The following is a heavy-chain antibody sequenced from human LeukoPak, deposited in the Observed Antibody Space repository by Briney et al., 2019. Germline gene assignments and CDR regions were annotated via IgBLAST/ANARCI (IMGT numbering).Heavy chain of an antibody. CDR2: ISSSSSYI. Sequence: GGSLRLSCAASGFTFSSYSMNWVRQAPGKGLEWVSSISSSSSYIYYAGSVKGRFTISRDNAKNSLYLQMNSLRAEDTAVYYCARERDPDYIVVVVAATHDAFDIWGQGTMVTVSS. CDR1: GFTFSSYS. V-gene: IGHV3-21*01. D-gene: IGHD2-15*01. CDR3: ARERDPDYIVVVVAATHDAFDI. J-gene: IGHJ3*02.